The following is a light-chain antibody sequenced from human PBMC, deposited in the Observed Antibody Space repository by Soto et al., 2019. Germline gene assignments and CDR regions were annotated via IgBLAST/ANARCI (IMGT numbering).Light chain of an antibody. J-gene: IGKJ1*01. Sequence: EIVLTQSPGTLSLSPGDGATLSCRASQTVGNNYLAWYQQRPGQAPRLLIHDASSRATGIPDRFSGSGSGTEFTLTIGRLEPEDFAVYYCQQYGKLPRTFGQGTKVESK. V-gene: IGKV3-20*01. CDR2: DAS. CDR1: QTVGNNY. CDR3: QQYGKLPRT.